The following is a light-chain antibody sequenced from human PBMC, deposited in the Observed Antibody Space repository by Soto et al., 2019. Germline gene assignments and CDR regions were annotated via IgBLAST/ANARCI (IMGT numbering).Light chain of an antibody. J-gene: IGKJ1*01. CDR2: ASS. V-gene: IGKV1-39*01. CDR1: QSISSY. Sequence: DIQMTQSPSSLSASVGDRVSITCRASQSISSYLNWYQQKPGKVPKLLIYASSSLQSGVPSRFSGSGSGSDFTLTISSLQPEDFATYYCQQSFIAPWTFGQGTKVEIK. CDR3: QQSFIAPWT.